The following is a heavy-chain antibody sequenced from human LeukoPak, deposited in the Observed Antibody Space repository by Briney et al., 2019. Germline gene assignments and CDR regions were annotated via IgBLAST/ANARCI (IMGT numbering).Heavy chain of an antibody. V-gene: IGHV3-72*01. D-gene: IGHD6-13*01. CDR1: GFPVTDHH. CDR2: SQTTKPNSCTT. CDR3: VRVVTTSSGWYHFDN. Sequence: PGGSLRLSCGASGFPVTDHHVDWVPQARGKGMEGVGRSQTTKPNSCTTEYAASVKGRFTISRADSNNSLYLQLNSLKTGDTTVYYCVRVVTTSSGWYHFDNWGQGTLVTVSS. J-gene: IGHJ4*02.